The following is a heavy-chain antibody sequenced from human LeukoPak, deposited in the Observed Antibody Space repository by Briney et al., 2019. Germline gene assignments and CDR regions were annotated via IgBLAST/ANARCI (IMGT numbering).Heavy chain of an antibody. D-gene: IGHD6-13*01. CDR1: GYSFTNFW. V-gene: IGHV5-51*01. J-gene: IGHJ6*02. CDR2: IYPGDSDS. Sequence: GESLKISCKGSGYSFTNFWIGWVRQMPGKGLEWMGIIYPGDSDSRDSPSLQGQVTISADKSISTAYLQWSSLKASDTAMYYCARLAAAGNYYYYYGMDVWGQGTTVTVSS. CDR3: ARLAAAGNYYYYYGMDV.